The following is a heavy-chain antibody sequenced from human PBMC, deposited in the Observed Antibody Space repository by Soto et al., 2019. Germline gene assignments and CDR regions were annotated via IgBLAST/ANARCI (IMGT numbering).Heavy chain of an antibody. V-gene: IGHV1-2*04. CDR1: GYTFTGYY. CDR2: INPNSGGT. CDR3: ARAATLSSSWHNYYYYYMDV. D-gene: IGHD6-13*01. Sequence: ASVKVSCKASGYTFTGYYMHWVRQAPGQGLEWMGWINPNSGGTNYAQKFQGWVTMTRDTSISTAYMELSRLRSDDTAVYYCARAATLSSSWHNYYYYYMDVWGKGTTVTVSS. J-gene: IGHJ6*03.